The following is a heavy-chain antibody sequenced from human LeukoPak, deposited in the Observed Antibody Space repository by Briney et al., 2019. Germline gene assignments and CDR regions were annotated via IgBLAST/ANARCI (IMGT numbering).Heavy chain of an antibody. CDR2: MYGDGST. V-gene: IGHV3-66*01. Sequence: PGGSLRLSCAASGFSVSRNFMTWVRQAPGKGLEWASIMYGDGSTYNADSVKGRFTISRDTSNNTVFLQMNSLRAEDTALYYCSKSFETSGYYGPDAFEIWGQGTMVTVSS. CDR3: SKSFETSGYYGPDAFEI. CDR1: GFSVSRNF. J-gene: IGHJ3*02. D-gene: IGHD3-22*01.